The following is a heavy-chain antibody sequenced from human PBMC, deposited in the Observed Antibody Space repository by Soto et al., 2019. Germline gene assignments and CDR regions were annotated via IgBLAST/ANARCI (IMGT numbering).Heavy chain of an antibody. CDR1: GASTNSSSFY. D-gene: IGHD3-10*02. V-gene: IGHV4-39*01. CDR3: ARQSVVVRGVFSA. Sequence: QLQESGPRLVKPSETLSLTCTVSGASTNSSSFYWGWVRQSPGKGLEWIGNVYYSGHTYPSPSLESRVTLSIDTSKNQFSLKLKSVTAADSSVYYCARQSVVVRGVFSAWGQGALVIVSS. CDR2: VYYSGHT. J-gene: IGHJ5*02.